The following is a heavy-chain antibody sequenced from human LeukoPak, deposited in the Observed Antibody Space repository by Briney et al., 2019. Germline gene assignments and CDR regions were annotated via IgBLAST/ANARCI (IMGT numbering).Heavy chain of an antibody. CDR2: INPNSGGT. Sequence: ASVKVSCKASGYSFSDNYMHWVRQAPGQGLEWMGWINPNSGGTNYAQKFQGRVIMTRDMSISTAYLELSRLRSDDTAVYYCAREVYGDSSFDYWGQGTLLTVSS. CDR1: GYSFSDNY. V-gene: IGHV1-2*02. CDR3: AREVYGDSSFDY. J-gene: IGHJ4*02. D-gene: IGHD4-17*01.